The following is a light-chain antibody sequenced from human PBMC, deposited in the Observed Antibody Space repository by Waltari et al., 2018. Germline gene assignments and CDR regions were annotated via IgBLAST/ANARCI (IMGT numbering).Light chain of an antibody. V-gene: IGKV3-11*01. CDR3: QHRNNGPPWT. CDR1: PGGCTT. Sequence: RAVPGGCTTFAWYRQRPGQAPRLLIYDASNAATGIPARFSGSGSGTDFTLTISSLEPEDFAVYYCQHRNNGPPWTFGQGTKVDIK. CDR2: DAS. J-gene: IGKJ1*01.